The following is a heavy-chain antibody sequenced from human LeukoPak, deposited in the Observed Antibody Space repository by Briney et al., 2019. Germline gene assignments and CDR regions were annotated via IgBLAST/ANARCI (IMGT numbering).Heavy chain of an antibody. D-gene: IGHD1-26*01. CDR2: ISGSGGST. Sequence: PGGSLRLSCAASGFTFSSYAMSWVRQAPGKGLEWVSVISGSGGSTYYADSMKGRFTISRDNSKNTLYLQMNSLRAEDTAVYYCAKSRYSGDYFFDHWGQGTLVTVSS. V-gene: IGHV3-23*01. CDR1: GFTFSSYA. CDR3: AKSRYSGDYFFDH. J-gene: IGHJ4*02.